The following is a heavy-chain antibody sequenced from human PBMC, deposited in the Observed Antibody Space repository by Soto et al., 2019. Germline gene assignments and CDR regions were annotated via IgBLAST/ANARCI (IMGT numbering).Heavy chain of an antibody. V-gene: IGHV5-51*01. CDR3: ARFELYSMECMDV. CDR1: GYIFTSYW. CDR2: IYPGDSDT. Sequence: VESLKISCKGSGYIFTSYWICWGLQMPGKGLEWMGIIYPGDSDTRYSPSFQGQVTISADKSISTAYLQWSSLKASDTAMYYCARFELYSMECMDVWGQGTTVTVS. D-gene: IGHD2-2*02. J-gene: IGHJ6*02.